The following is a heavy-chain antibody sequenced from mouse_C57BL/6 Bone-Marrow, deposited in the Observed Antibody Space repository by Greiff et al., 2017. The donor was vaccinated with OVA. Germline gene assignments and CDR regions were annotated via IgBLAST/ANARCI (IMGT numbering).Heavy chain of an antibody. Sequence: EVQLVESGGGLVQPGGSMKLSCAASGFTFSDAWMDWVRQSPEKGLEWVAEIRNKANNHATYYAESVKGRFTISRDDSKSSVYLQMNSLRAEDTGIYYCTRLAGTAYFDYWGQGTTLTVSS. CDR3: TRLAGTAYFDY. D-gene: IGHD4-1*01. J-gene: IGHJ2*01. V-gene: IGHV6-6*01. CDR2: IRNKANNHAT. CDR1: GFTFSDAW.